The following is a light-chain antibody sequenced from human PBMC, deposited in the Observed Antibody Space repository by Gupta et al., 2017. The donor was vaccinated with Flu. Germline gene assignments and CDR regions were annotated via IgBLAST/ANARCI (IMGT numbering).Light chain of an antibody. V-gene: IGLV2-14*04. CDR2: DVT. Sequence: TSSDVGGYNYISWYQQEPGKAPKLIIYDVTSRPSGISDRFSGSRSGNTASLTISGLQAEDEGDYYCSSYTSSITVVFGGGTKLTVL. J-gene: IGLJ3*02. CDR1: SSDVGGYNY. CDR3: SSYTSSITVV.